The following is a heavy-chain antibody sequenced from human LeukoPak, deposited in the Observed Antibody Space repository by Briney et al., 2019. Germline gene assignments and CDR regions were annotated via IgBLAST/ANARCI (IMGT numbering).Heavy chain of an antibody. V-gene: IGHV1-69*04. CDR1: GGTFSSYA. D-gene: IGHD3-22*01. CDR2: IIPILGIA. CDR3: ARSYYYDSSGYFDY. J-gene: IGHJ4*02. Sequence: ASVKVSCKASGGTFSSYAISWVRQAPGQGLEWMGRIIPILGIANYAQKFQGRVTITADKSTSTAYMELSSLRSEDTAVYYCARSYYYDSSGYFDYWGQGTLVTVSS.